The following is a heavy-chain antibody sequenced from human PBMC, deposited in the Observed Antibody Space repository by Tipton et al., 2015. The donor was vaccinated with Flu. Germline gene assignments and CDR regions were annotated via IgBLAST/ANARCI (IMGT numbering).Heavy chain of an antibody. J-gene: IGHJ4*02. CDR1: GGSISSSSYY. CDR2: INHSGST. D-gene: IGHD4-17*01. V-gene: IGHV4-39*07. Sequence: TLSLTCTVSGGSISSSSYYWSWIRQPPGKGLEWIGEINHSGSTNYNPSLKSRVTISVDTSKNQFSLKLSSVTAADTAVYYCAREGIRTTLFRKLRAFDYWGQGTLVTVSS. CDR3: AREGIRTTLFRKLRAFDY.